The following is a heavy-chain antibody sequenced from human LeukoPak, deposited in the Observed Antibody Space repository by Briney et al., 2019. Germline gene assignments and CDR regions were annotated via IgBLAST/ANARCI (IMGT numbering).Heavy chain of an antibody. D-gene: IGHD3-9*01. CDR3: ARDTYYDILTGYQYLDGFHI. CDR2: IYYSGST. V-gene: IGHV4-59*01. Sequence: MSSETLSLTCTVSGGSISSYYWSWIRQPPGKGLEWIGYIYYSGSTNYNPSLKSRVTISVDTSKNQFSLKLSSVTAADTAVYYCARDTYYDILTGYQYLDGFHIWGQGTTVTVSS. CDR1: GGSISSYY. J-gene: IGHJ3*02.